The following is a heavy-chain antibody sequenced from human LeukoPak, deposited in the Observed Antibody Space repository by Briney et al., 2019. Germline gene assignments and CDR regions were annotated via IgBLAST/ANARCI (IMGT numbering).Heavy chain of an antibody. Sequence: KTGGSLRLSCAASGFTFSSYSMNWVRQAPGKGLEWVSSISSSSSYIYYADSVKGRFTISRDNAKNSLYLQMNSLRAEDTAVYYCVREEDLPWRNPYFDYWGQGTLVTVSS. V-gene: IGHV3-21*01. CDR3: VREEDLPWRNPYFDY. J-gene: IGHJ4*02. CDR1: GFTFSSYS. CDR2: ISSSSSYI.